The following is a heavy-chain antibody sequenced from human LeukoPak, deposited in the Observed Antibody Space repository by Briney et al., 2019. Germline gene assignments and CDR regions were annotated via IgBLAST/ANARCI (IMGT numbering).Heavy chain of an antibody. D-gene: IGHD3-22*01. CDR2: ISYDGSNK. CDR1: GFTFSSYA. J-gene: IGHJ4*02. CDR3: ARDPSINDSSGYYPYYFDY. V-gene: IGHV3-30-3*01. Sequence: PGGSLRLSCAASGFTFSSYAMHWVRQAPGKGLEWVAVISYDGSNKYYADSVKGRFTISRDNSKNTLYLQMNSLRAEDTAVYYCARDPSINDSSGYYPYYFDYWGQGTLVTVSS.